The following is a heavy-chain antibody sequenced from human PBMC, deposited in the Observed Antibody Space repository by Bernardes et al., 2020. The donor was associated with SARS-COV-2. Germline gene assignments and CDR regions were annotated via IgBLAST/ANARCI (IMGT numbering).Heavy chain of an antibody. CDR1: GFTFGSYT. V-gene: IGHV3-23*01. D-gene: IGHD1-26*01. CDR2: ITDSGDST. Sequence: GHLRPCWQVSGFTFGSYTMNWVRQAPGKGLEWVSTITDSGDSTYYADSVKGRFTISRDNSKDRLYLQMNSLRAEDTAVYFCAKRRVEWELLHYFDFWGQGTLVTVSS. CDR3: AKRRVEWELLHYFDF. J-gene: IGHJ4*02.